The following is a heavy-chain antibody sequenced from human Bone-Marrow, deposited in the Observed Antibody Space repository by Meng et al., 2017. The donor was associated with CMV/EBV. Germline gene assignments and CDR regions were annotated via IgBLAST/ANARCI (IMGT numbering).Heavy chain of an antibody. CDR2: IYYSGST. J-gene: IGHJ3*02. V-gene: IGHV4-31*03. D-gene: IGHD4-11*01. CDR1: GGSISSGGYY. Sequence: SETLSLTCTVSGGSISSGGYYWSWIRQHPGKGLEWIGYIYYSGSTYHNPSLKSRVTISVDTSKHQFALKLSSVTAADTAVYYCARGGMTTEAGDDDFDIWGQGTMVTVSS. CDR3: ARGGMTTEAGDDDFDI.